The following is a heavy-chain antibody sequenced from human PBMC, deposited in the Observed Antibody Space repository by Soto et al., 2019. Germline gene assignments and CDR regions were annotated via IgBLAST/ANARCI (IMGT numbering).Heavy chain of an antibody. CDR1: GDSISRIDYY. Sequence: QVQLQESGPGLVKPSQILSLTCSVSGDSISRIDYYWTWIRQHPEKGLEWIGNIYFRGNTYYSPSLESRLTISVDTSKNQFSLKLTSVTAADTAVYYCAREGGSYDSGGYLIRGAFDIWGQGTMVTVSS. D-gene: IGHD3-22*01. CDR3: AREGGSYDSGGYLIRGAFDI. CDR2: IYFRGNT. V-gene: IGHV4-31*03. J-gene: IGHJ3*02.